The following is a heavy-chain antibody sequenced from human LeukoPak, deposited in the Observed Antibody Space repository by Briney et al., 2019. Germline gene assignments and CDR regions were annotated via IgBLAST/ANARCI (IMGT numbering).Heavy chain of an antibody. CDR2: ISANGGST. CDR3: VRKALGYRLGYGDY. Sequence: GGSLRLSCAASGFTFSTYAMSWVRQAPGKGLEWVSAISANGGSTFYADSVKGRFTVSRDSSKDTLYLQMNSLRAEDTAVYFCVRKALGYRLGYGDYWGQGALVTASS. D-gene: IGHD5-12*01. V-gene: IGHV3-23*01. J-gene: IGHJ4*02. CDR1: GFTFSTYA.